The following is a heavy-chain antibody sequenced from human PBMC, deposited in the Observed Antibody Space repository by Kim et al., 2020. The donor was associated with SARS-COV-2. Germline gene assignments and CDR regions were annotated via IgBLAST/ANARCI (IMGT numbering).Heavy chain of an antibody. V-gene: IGHV4-39*01. Sequence: SETLSLTCTVSGGSISSSSYYWGWIRQPPGKGLEWIGSIYYSGSTYYNPSLKSRVTISVDTSKNQFSLKLSSVTAADTAVYYCASPRVYCSGGSCSLDYWGQGTLVTVSS. CDR1: GGSISSSSYY. J-gene: IGHJ4*02. CDR3: ASPRVYCSGGSCSLDY. D-gene: IGHD2-15*01. CDR2: IYYSGST.